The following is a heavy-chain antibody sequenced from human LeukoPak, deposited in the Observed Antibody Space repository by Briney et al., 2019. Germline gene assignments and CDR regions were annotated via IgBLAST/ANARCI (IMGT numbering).Heavy chain of an antibody. CDR1: GYTFTSYD. CDR2: MNPNSGNT. D-gene: IGHD2-15*01. V-gene: IGHV1-8*01. CDR3: ARGVVVVAATQFDP. Sequence: ASVKVSCKASGYTFTSYDINWVRQATGQGLEWMGWMNPNSGNTGYAQKFQGRVTMTRNTSISTAYMELSSLRSEDTAVYYCARGVVVVAATQFDPWGQGTLVTVSS. J-gene: IGHJ5*02.